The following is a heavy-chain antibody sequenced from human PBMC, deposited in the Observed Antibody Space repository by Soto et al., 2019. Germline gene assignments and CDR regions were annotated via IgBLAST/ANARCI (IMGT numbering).Heavy chain of an antibody. CDR2: ISAYNGNT. D-gene: IGHD5-12*01. Sequence: PSVKGSCKASGYTFTSYGISWVRQAPGQGLEWMGWISAYNGNTNYAQKLQGRVTMTTDTSTSTAYMELRSLRSDDTAVYYCARISGYDASRNAFDIWGQGTMVTVSS. V-gene: IGHV1-18*01. J-gene: IGHJ3*02. CDR3: ARISGYDASRNAFDI. CDR1: GYTFTSYG.